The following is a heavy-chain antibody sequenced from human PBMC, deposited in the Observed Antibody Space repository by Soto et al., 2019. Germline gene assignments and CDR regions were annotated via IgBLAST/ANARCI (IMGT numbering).Heavy chain of an antibody. CDR2: IYSRGST. J-gene: IGHJ4*02. CDR1: GDSISSGGYY. D-gene: IGHD3-22*01. V-gene: IGHV4-31*03. CDR3: AREAPHYDISGAQIDY. Sequence: SETMSLTCTVSGDSISSGGYYWTWIRQHPGKGLEWIGYIYSRGSTYYNPSPKSRITISRDTSKNQFYLRLSSVTAADTAAYYCAREAPHYDISGAQIDYWGQGTQVTVSS.